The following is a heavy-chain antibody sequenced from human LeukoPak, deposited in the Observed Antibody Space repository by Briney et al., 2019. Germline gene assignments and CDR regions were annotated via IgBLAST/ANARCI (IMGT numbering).Heavy chain of an antibody. Sequence: PSGTLSLTCDVSGDSISRSYWWAWVRQPPGNGLEWIGDIFDSGSIYYNPSLKSRVTISVDTSKNQFSLKLSSVTAADTAVYYCARDGPTYYYDSRSYWGQGTLVTVSS. CDR1: GDSISRSYW. D-gene: IGHD3-22*01. V-gene: IGHV4-4*02. J-gene: IGHJ4*02. CDR3: ARDGPTYYYDSRSY. CDR2: IFDSGSI.